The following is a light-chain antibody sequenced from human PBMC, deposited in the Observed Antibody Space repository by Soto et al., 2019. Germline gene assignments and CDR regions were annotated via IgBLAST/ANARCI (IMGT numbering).Light chain of an antibody. V-gene: IGKV3-11*01. CDR1: QSVSSY. CDR3: QQRSTWPPWS. Sequence: EIVLTQSPATLSLSPGERATLSCRTSQSVSSYLAWYQQKPGQAPRLLMYDVSNRATGIPARFSGSGSGTDFTLTISSLEPEDFAVYYCQQRSTWPPWSCGQGTKVEIK. J-gene: IGKJ1*01. CDR2: DVS.